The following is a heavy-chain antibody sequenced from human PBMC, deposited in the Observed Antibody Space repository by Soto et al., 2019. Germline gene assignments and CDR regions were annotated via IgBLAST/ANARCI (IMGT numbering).Heavy chain of an antibody. CDR2: IYYSGST. J-gene: IGHJ4*02. D-gene: IGHD4-4*01. Sequence: PSETLSLTCTVSGASISSGDYYWTWIRQPPGKGLEWIGSIYYSGSTYYNPSLKSRVTISVDTSKNQFSLKLSSVTAADTAVYYCASSLQYYFDYWGQGTLVIVSS. CDR1: GASISSGDYY. CDR3: ASSLQYYFDY. V-gene: IGHV4-30-4*02.